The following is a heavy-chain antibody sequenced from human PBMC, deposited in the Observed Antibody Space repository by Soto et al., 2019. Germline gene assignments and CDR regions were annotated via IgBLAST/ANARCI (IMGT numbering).Heavy chain of an antibody. CDR2: IWHDGTNK. Sequence: QVQLVESGGGVVQPGKSLRLSCAASGFTFSNHDMHWVRRAPGKGLEWLSVIWHDGTNKYYADSVRGRLTISRDNSKDTLYLQLDSLRAEDTAMYYCARNVEEGTPDYWGQGTLVIVSS. CDR1: GFTFSNHD. CDR3: ARNVEEGTPDY. V-gene: IGHV3-33*01. D-gene: IGHD2-21*01. J-gene: IGHJ4*02.